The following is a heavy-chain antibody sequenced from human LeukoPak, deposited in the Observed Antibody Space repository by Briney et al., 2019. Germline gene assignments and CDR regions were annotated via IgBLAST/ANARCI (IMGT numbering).Heavy chain of an antibody. J-gene: IGHJ5*02. Sequence: ASVKVSCKASGYTFTGYYMHWVRQAPGQGLEWMGIINPSGGSTSYAQKFQGRVTMTRDMSTSTVYMELSSLRSEDTAVYYCARVRSEGRGLDPWGQGTLVTVSS. D-gene: IGHD3-10*01. CDR2: INPSGGST. CDR1: GYTFTGYY. CDR3: ARVRSEGRGLDP. V-gene: IGHV1-46*01.